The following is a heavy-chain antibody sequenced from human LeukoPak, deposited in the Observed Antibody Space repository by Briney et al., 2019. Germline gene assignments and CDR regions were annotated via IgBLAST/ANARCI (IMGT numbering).Heavy chain of an antibody. CDR2: ISGSGGST. Sequence: GGSLRLSCAASGFTFSSYAMSWVRQAPGKGLEWVSAISGSGGSTYYADSVKGRFTISRDNSKNTLYLQMNSLRAEDTAVHYCAKGPYSSSWYMYYFDYWGQGTLVTVSS. CDR3: AKGPYSSSWYMYYFDY. CDR1: GFTFSSYA. J-gene: IGHJ4*02. D-gene: IGHD6-13*01. V-gene: IGHV3-23*01.